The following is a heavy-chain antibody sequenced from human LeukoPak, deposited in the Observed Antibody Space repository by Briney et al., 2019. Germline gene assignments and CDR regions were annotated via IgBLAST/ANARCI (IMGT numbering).Heavy chain of an antibody. CDR1: GGSISSYY. D-gene: IGHD4-17*01. Sequence: SETLSLTCTVSGGSISSYYWSWIRQPPGKGLEWNGYIYYSGSTNYNPSFKSRVTISVDTSKNQFSLKLSSVTAADTAVYYCARHGYGDSQNAFDIWGQGTMVTVSS. CDR3: ARHGYGDSQNAFDI. CDR2: IYYSGST. J-gene: IGHJ3*02. V-gene: IGHV4-59*08.